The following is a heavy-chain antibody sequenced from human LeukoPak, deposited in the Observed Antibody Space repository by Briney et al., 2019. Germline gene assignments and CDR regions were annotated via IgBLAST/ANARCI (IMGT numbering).Heavy chain of an antibody. D-gene: IGHD4-17*01. CDR1: GGSISTYY. V-gene: IGHV4-59*08. CDR2: VYYSGIT. CDR3: ARHLTSGDYFDY. J-gene: IGHJ4*02. Sequence: SETLSLTCTVSGGSISTYYRSWLRQPPGKGLEWIGYVYYSGITDYNPSLKSRVTISVDTSKSQFSLKLSSVTAADTAVYYCARHLTSGDYFDYWGQGTLVTVSS.